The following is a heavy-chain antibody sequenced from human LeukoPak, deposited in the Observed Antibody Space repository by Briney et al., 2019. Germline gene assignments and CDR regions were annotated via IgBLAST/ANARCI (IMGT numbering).Heavy chain of an antibody. Sequence: SQTLSLTCTVSGGSISSGDYYWSWIRQPPGKGLEWIGYIYYSGSTNYNPSLKSRVTISVDTSKNQFSLKLSSVTAADTAVYYCARVRFLEWYPFDYWGQGTLVTVSS. J-gene: IGHJ4*02. CDR2: IYYSGST. CDR1: GGSISSGDYY. D-gene: IGHD3-3*01. CDR3: ARVRFLEWYPFDY. V-gene: IGHV4-30-4*08.